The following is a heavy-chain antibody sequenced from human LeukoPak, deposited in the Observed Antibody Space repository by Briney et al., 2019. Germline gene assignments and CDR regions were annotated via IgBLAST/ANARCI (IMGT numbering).Heavy chain of an antibody. D-gene: IGHD5-18*01. CDR2: IYYTGNT. V-gene: IGHV4-39*07. CDR1: GDSITGYY. Sequence: SETLSLTCSVSGDSITGYYWGWIRQPPGKGLEWIGNIYYTGNTYYNSSLKSRVTISLDTSKNQFSLKLSSVTAADTAVYYCARGSYNYWTLYYFDYWGQGTLVTVSS. J-gene: IGHJ4*02. CDR3: ARGSYNYWTLYYFDY.